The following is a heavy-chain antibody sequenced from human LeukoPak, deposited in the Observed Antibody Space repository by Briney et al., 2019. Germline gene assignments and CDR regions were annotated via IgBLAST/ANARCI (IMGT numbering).Heavy chain of an antibody. J-gene: IGHJ4*02. CDR1: GGSISSYY. V-gene: IGHV4-59*01. D-gene: IGHD3-22*01. CDR3: ARDVRTYYYDSSGYSD. Sequence: PSETLSLTCTVSGGSISSYYWSWIRQPPGKGLEWIGYIYYSGSTNYNPSLKSRVTISVDTSKNQFSLKLSSVTAADTAVYYCARDVRTYYYDSSGYSDWGQGTLVTVSS. CDR2: IYYSGST.